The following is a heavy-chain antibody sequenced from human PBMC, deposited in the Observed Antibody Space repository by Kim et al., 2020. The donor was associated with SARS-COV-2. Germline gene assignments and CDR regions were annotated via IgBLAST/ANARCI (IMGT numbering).Heavy chain of an antibody. D-gene: IGHD6-19*01. CDR3: ARDRQRAGTGVDY. V-gene: IGHV6-1*01. J-gene: IGHJ4*02. Sequence: YARSVKSRITTNPDTSKNQFSLQLNSVTPEDTAVYYCARDRQRAGTGVDYWGQGTLVTVSS.